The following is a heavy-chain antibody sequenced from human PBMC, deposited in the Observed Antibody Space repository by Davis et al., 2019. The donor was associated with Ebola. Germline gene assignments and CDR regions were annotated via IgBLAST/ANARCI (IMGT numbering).Heavy chain of an antibody. J-gene: IGHJ5*02. D-gene: IGHD4-11*01. V-gene: IGHV4-59*11. CDR2: VHYSGST. CDR1: GGSISSHY. Sequence: MPGGSLRLSCTVSGGSISSHYWSWVRLLPGKGLEWIGYVHYSGSTSTNPSLKSRVTMSVDTSKNQFSLRLRSVIAADTGVYYCATQYSNGWFDPWGQGTLVTVSS. CDR3: ATQYSNGWFDP.